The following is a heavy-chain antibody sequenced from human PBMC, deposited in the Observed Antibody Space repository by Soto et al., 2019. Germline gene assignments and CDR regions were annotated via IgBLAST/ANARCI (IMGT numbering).Heavy chain of an antibody. V-gene: IGHV3-23*01. J-gene: IGHJ4*02. CDR2: ISVSGGST. D-gene: IGHD4-17*01. CDR3: EKDKRGYGDYLL. CDR1: VFTFSSSS. Sequence: GGSLRLSCAASVFTFSSSSMSWVRQAPGKGLECVSAISVSGGSTYSADSVKGRFTISRDNSKNTLYLQMNSLRADDTAVYYCEKDKRGYGDYLLWGQGTMVTVSS.